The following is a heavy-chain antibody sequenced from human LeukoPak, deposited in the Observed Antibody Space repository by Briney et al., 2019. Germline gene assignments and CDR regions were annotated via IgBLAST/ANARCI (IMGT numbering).Heavy chain of an antibody. CDR3: ARRTPGPQLDEYVAYFFDH. J-gene: IGHJ4*02. D-gene: IGHD2-2*01. CDR2: IYSSGAT. CDR1: GGSITTYN. Sequence: PSETLSLTCTVSGGSITTYNWIWIRQTPGQALEWIGHIYSSGATKYNPSLKSRATILLDTSKNQLSLKLSSVCAADTAVYYCARRTPGPQLDEYVAYFFDHWGQGTQVTVSS. V-gene: IGHV4-4*09.